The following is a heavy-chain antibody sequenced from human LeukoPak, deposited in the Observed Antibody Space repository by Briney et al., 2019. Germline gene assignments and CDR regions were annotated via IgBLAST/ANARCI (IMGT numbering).Heavy chain of an antibody. Sequence: GGSLRLSCAASGFTFSSYAMSWVRQAPGKGLEWVSAISGSGGSTYHADSAKGRFTISRDNAKNTLYLQMNSLRAEDTAVYYCAKARKVLRYFDWLVDYWGQGTLVTVSS. CDR1: GFTFSSYA. CDR2: ISGSGGST. CDR3: AKARKVLRYFDWLVDY. D-gene: IGHD3-9*01. J-gene: IGHJ4*02. V-gene: IGHV3-23*01.